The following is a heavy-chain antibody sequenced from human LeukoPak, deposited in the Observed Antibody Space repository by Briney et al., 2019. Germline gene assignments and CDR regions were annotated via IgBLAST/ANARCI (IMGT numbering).Heavy chain of an antibody. V-gene: IGHV3-23*01. CDR2: ISDGTAGT. CDR3: ARASGLRSFTLIS. Sequence: GGSLRLSCAASGFTFTSYAMNWVRQAPGKGLEWVSRISDGTAGTYYADSVKGRFTISRDNPKNTLYLQMNSLRAEDTAVYYCARASGLRSFTLISWGLGTLVTVSS. CDR1: GFTFTSYA. J-gene: IGHJ5*02. D-gene: IGHD3-3*01.